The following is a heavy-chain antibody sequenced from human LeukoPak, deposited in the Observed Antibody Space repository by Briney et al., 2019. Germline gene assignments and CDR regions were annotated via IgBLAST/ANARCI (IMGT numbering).Heavy chain of an antibody. D-gene: IGHD4-23*01. V-gene: IGHV3-21*01. Sequence: PGGSLRLSCAASGFTFSSYAMSWVRQAPGKGLEWVSSISSSSSYIYYADSVKGRFTISRDNAKNSLYLQMNSLRAEDTAVYYCARERGNDAFDIWGQGTMVTVSS. J-gene: IGHJ3*02. CDR1: GFTFSSYA. CDR3: ARERGNDAFDI. CDR2: ISSSSSYI.